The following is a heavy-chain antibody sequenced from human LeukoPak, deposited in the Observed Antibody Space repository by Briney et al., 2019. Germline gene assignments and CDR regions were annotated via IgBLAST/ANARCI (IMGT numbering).Heavy chain of an antibody. CDR2: IIPIFGTA. J-gene: IGHJ3*02. D-gene: IGHD4-17*01. Sequence: SVKVSCKASGGTFSSYAISWVRQAPGQGLEWMGRIIPIFGTANYAQKFQGRVTITTDESTSTAYMEMSSLSSEDTAVYYCAGGDGYGDYSGAFDIWGQRTMVTVSS. V-gene: IGHV1-69*05. CDR1: GGTFSSYA. CDR3: AGGDGYGDYSGAFDI.